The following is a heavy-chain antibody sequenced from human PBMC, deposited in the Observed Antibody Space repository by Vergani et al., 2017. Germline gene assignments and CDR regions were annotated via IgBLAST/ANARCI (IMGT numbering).Heavy chain of an antibody. CDR2: IYTSGST. D-gene: IGHD2-2*02. Sequence: QVQLQESGPGLVKPSQTLSLTCTVSGGSISSGSYYWSWIRQPAGKGLEWIGRIYTSGSTNYNPSLKSRVTMSVDTSKNQFSLKLSSVTAADTAVYYCATDRVSPGYCSSTSCYTGAEYFQHWGQGTLVTVSS. J-gene: IGHJ1*01. V-gene: IGHV4-61*02. CDR1: GGSISSGSYY. CDR3: ATDRVSPGYCSSTSCYTGAEYFQH.